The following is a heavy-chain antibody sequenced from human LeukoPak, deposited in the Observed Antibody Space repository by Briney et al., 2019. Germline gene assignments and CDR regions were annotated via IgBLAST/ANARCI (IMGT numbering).Heavy chain of an antibody. D-gene: IGHD3/OR15-3a*01. V-gene: IGHV3-23*01. CDR3: AKGRALWTYDFDS. Sequence: GGSLRLSCAASGFTFSRYAMTWVRRAPGKGQEWVSTIGDSGDKSYYPDSVKGRFTISRDLSKDTLFLEMHNLRAEDTAVYYCAKGRALWTYDFDSWGQGTLVTVSS. J-gene: IGHJ4*02. CDR2: IGDSGDKS. CDR1: GFTFSRYA.